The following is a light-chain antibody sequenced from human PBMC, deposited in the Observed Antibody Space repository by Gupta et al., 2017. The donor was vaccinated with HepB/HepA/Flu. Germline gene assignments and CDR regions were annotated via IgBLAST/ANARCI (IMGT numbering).Light chain of an antibody. CDR2: DVF. J-gene: IGLJ1*01. CDR3: FSYASNDNWV. Sequence: QSAPTQPPSASGSPGQSVTISCTGTSSDIGAYNLVSWYQQHPGKAPKLIIYDVFQRPSGFPGRFSGSEAGNTASLTVSGLEDEDEADYYCFSYASNDNWVFGGGTKVTVL. V-gene: IGLV2-8*01. CDR1: SSDIGAYNL.